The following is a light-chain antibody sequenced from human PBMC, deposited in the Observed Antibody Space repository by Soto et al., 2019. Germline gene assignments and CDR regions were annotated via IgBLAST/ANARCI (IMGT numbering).Light chain of an antibody. CDR3: QHANSFPIT. CDR1: QDIRTW. Sequence: DIQMTQSPSSVSASVGDRVTITCRASQDIRTWLAWNQQKPGKAPKILIYGASSLQSGVPSRFSGSGSGTYFTLTISSLQPEDFATYYCQHANSFPITFGQGTRLEIK. J-gene: IGKJ5*01. V-gene: IGKV1-12*01. CDR2: GAS.